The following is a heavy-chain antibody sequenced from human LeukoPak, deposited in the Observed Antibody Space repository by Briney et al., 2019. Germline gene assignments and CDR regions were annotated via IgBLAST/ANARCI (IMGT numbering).Heavy chain of an antibody. CDR3: ARGHDYGDSRGGYYYYMDV. J-gene: IGHJ6*03. V-gene: IGHV7-4-1*02. CDR2: INTYTGNP. CDR1: GYTFTSYA. Sequence: ASVKVSCKASGYTFTSYAMHWVRQAPGQGLEWMGWINTYTGNPTYAQGFTGRFVFSLDTSVSTAYLQISSLKAEDTAVYYCARGHDYGDSRGGYYYYMDVWGKGTTVTVSS. D-gene: IGHD4-17*01.